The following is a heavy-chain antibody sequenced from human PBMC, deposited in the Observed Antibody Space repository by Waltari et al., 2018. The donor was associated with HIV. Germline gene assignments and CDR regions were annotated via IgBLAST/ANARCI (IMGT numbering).Heavy chain of an antibody. CDR2: VNVVGGA. Sequence: QVRLEQWGTGLLKPSETLSRTCAVYGASFREYFWNWIRQSPWQGLEWIGEVNVVGGARYSPSFRSRVSMSIAAAKNHFAMNLTSVTAADTAVYYCARGRWKNRGPLPMDVWDQGATVTVSS. CDR1: GASFREYF. J-gene: IGHJ6*02. V-gene: IGHV4-34*01. D-gene: IGHD1-1*01. CDR3: ARGRWKNRGPLPMDV.